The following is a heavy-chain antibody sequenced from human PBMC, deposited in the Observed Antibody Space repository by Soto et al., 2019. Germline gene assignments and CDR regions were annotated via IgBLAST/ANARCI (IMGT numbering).Heavy chain of an antibody. J-gene: IGHJ4*02. D-gene: IGHD6-13*01. Sequence: SETLSLTCTVSGGSISSYYWSWIRQPPGKGLEWIGYIYYSGSTNYNPSLKSRVTISVDTSKNQFSLKLSSVTAADTAVYYCASHVGLAALPLFDYWGQGTLVTVSS. CDR3: ASHVGLAALPLFDY. CDR1: GGSISSYY. CDR2: IYYSGST. V-gene: IGHV4-59*08.